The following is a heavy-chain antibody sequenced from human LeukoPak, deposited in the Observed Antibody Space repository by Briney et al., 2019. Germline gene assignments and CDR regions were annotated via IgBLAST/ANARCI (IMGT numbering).Heavy chain of an antibody. V-gene: IGHV3-21*01. CDR1: GFTFSSYS. Sequence: GGSLRLSCAASGFTFSSYSMNWVRQAPGKGLEWVSSISSSSGLMYYADSLKGRFTISRDNANNSLYLQMNSLTAEDTAVYYCAGDWEGSGRPFDYWGQGTLVTVSS. J-gene: IGHJ4*02. CDR3: AGDWEGSGRPFDY. CDR2: ISSSSGLM. D-gene: IGHD2-15*01.